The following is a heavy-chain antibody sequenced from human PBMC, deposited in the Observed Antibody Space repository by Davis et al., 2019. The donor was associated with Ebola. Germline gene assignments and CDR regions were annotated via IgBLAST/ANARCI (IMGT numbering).Heavy chain of an antibody. V-gene: IGHV3-48*02. CDR1: GFTFGDYA. J-gene: IGHJ4*02. CDR3: VKDRFTVVVVHGGFDY. D-gene: IGHD2-15*01. CDR2: ISSGGITT. Sequence: GGSLRLSCTASGFTFGDYAMSWFRQAPGKGLEWVSYISSGGITTYYTDSVRGRFTSSRDNAKNSLYLQMNSLRDEDTAVYYCVKDRFTVVVVHGGFDYWGQGTLVTVSS.